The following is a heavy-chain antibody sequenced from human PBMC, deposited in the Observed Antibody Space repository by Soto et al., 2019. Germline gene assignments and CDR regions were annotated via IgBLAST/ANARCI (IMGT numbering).Heavy chain of an antibody. CDR2: ISWNSGSI. CDR1: GFTSNDHA. CDR3: AKDKETSSPGAFDI. D-gene: IGHD6-13*01. Sequence: GGSLRLSCAASGFTSNDHAMHWIRQVPGKGLEWVSGISWNSGSIGYADSVKGRFTISRDNAKNSLYLQMNSLKAEDTALYYCAKDKETSSPGAFDIWGQGTMVTVSS. J-gene: IGHJ3*02. V-gene: IGHV3-9*02.